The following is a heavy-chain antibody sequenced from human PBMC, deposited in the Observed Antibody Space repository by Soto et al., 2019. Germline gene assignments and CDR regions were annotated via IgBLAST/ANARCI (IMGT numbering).Heavy chain of an antibody. CDR3: ARDRPPDY. J-gene: IGHJ4*02. Sequence: ASVKVSCKASGYTFTAYYVHWVRQAPGQGLEWMGWINPNTGGTTYAQHFQGRVTMTRDTSINTAYMELSSPTSDDTALYYCARDRPPDYWGQGTLVTVSS. CDR1: GYTFTAYY. CDR2: INPNTGGT. V-gene: IGHV1-2*02.